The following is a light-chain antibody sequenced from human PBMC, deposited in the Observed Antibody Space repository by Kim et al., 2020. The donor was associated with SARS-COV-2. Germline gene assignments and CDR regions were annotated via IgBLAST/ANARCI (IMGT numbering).Light chain of an antibody. CDR3: HQGYRT. J-gene: IGKJ2*01. Sequence: DIQMTQSPSSLSASVGDRVTITCRASQSISTYLNWYQQKPGKAPKLLIYGASNLPSGVPSRFSGSGSGTDFTLTISTLQPEDFGTYYCHQGYRTFGQGTKLEI. V-gene: IGKV1-39*01. CDR1: QSISTY. CDR2: GAS.